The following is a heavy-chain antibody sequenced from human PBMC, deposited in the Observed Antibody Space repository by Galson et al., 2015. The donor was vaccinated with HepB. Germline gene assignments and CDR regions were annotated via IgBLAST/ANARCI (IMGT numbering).Heavy chain of an antibody. V-gene: IGHV3-7*01. CDR1: GFTFSSYW. J-gene: IGHJ4*02. D-gene: IGHD2-15*01. CDR2: IKDDGSET. CDR3: ARDPAAWDY. Sequence: SLRLSCAVSGFTFSSYWMSWVRQTPGKGLEWVANIKDDGSETYYVDSVKGRFTISRDNGKNSLYLQMNSLRSEDTAVYYCARDPAAWDYWGRGTPVIVSS.